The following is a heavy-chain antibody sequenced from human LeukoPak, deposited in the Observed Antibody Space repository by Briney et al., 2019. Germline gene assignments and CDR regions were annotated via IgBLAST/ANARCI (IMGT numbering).Heavy chain of an antibody. D-gene: IGHD2-2*01. Sequence: ASVKVSCKASGYSFTSYGISWVRQAPGQGLEWMGRINPNSGDTNYAQKFQGRVTMTRDTSISTAYMELSRLRSDDTAVYYCARDYCSSTSCLFDYWGQGTLVTVSS. V-gene: IGHV1-2*06. CDR2: INPNSGDT. J-gene: IGHJ4*02. CDR1: GYSFTSYG. CDR3: ARDYCSSTSCLFDY.